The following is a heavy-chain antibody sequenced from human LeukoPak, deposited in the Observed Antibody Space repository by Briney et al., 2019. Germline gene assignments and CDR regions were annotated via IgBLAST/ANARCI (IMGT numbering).Heavy chain of an antibody. J-gene: IGHJ4*02. CDR2: ISSSSNYT. V-gene: IGHV3-21*01. CDR1: GFTFSSCT. Sequence: GGSLRLSCAASGFTFSSCTMNWVRQAPGKGLEWVSSISSSSNYTYYADSVKGRFTISRDNAKNSLYLQMNSLRAEDTAVYYCAREPYVSGSYYNYWGQGTLVTVSS. CDR3: AREPYVSGSYYNY. D-gene: IGHD3-10*01.